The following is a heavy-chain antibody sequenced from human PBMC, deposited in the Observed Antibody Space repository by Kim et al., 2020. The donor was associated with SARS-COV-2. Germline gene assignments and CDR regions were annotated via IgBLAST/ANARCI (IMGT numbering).Heavy chain of an antibody. D-gene: IGHD6-19*01. CDR2: IYPSDSNI. CDR1: GYSFTTYW. Sequence: GESLKISCKGSGYSFTTYWIGWARQMPGKGLEWMGIIYPSDSNIIYSPSFQGQVTISADKSISTAYLQWSSLKALDTAIYYCARQSGALAGNLDYWGQGTLVTVSS. CDR3: ARQSGALAGNLDY. V-gene: IGHV5-51*01. J-gene: IGHJ4*02.